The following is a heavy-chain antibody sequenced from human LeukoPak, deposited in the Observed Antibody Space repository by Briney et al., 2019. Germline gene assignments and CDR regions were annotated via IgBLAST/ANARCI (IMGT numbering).Heavy chain of an antibody. V-gene: IGHV3-30-3*01. Sequence: HSGGSLRLSCAASGFTFSSYAMHWVRQAPGKGLEWVAVISYDGSNKYYADSVKGRSTISRDNSKNTLYLQMNSLRAEDTAVYYCARSPGRFGELSHWFDPWGQGTLVTVSS. CDR3: ARSPGRFGELSHWFDP. CDR2: ISYDGSNK. CDR1: GFTFSSYA. J-gene: IGHJ5*02. D-gene: IGHD3-10*01.